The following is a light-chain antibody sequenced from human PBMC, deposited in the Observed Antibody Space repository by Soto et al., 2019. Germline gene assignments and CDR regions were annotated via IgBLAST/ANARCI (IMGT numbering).Light chain of an antibody. CDR1: QSVSSN. CDR3: QHYNNWPFT. Sequence: EIVMTQSPATLSVSPGERATLSCRASQSVSSNFAWYQQKPAQAPPLLIYGASARATGIPARFSGSGSGTEFTLTISSLQSEDFAVYYCQHYNNWPFTFGQGTKLEIK. J-gene: IGKJ2*01. V-gene: IGKV3-15*01. CDR2: GAS.